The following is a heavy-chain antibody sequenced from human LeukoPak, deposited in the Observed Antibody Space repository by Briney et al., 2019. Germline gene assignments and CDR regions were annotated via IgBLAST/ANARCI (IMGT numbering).Heavy chain of an antibody. V-gene: IGHV4-4*07. Sequence: SETLSLTCTVSGNSFGDYYWSWIRQPAGKGLEWIGRIYTSGSTTYNPSLESRVTMSVDTSKSQFSLNLMSVTAADTAVYYCTRDTGTTGEVKFDPWGQGTLVTVSS. D-gene: IGHD4-17*01. CDR1: GNSFGDYY. J-gene: IGHJ5*02. CDR3: TRDTGTTGEVKFDP. CDR2: IYTSGST.